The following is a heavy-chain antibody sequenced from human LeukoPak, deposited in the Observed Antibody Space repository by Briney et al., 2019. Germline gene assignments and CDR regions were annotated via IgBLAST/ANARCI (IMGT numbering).Heavy chain of an antibody. CDR1: GYTFTGYY. CDR2: INPNSGGT. J-gene: IGHJ4*02. D-gene: IGHD3-10*01. V-gene: IGHV1-2*06. Sequence: ASVKVSCKASGYTFTGYYMHWVRQAPGQGLEWMGRINPNSGGTNYAQKFQGRVTMTRDTSISTAYMELSRLRSVDTAVYYCARDALWFGELFPFDYWGQGTLVTVSS. CDR3: ARDALWFGELFPFDY.